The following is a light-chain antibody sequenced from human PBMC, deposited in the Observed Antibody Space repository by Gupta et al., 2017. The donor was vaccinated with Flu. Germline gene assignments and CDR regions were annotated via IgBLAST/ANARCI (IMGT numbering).Light chain of an antibody. CDR3: AAWDDSRNGVV. J-gene: IGLJ2*01. CDR2: SNN. CDR1: SSNIGSNT. V-gene: IGLV1-44*01. Sequence: QSVLIQPPSASGTPGQRVTISCSGSSSNIGSNTVNWYQQLPGTAPKLLIYSNNQRPSGDPDRFSGSKSGTSASLAISGLQAEDEADYYCAAWDDSRNGVVFGGGTKLTVL.